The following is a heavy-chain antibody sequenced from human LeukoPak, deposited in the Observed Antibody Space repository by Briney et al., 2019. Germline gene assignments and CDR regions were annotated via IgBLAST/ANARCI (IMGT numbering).Heavy chain of an antibody. V-gene: IGHV3-23*01. D-gene: IGHD5-24*01. Sequence: PGGSLRLSCAASGFTLSRNAMSWVRQAPGKGLEWVSAIGGSDDKTDYADSVKGRFTIARDISKNTLYLQMNSLRAEDTAVYSSAKDLFRWAFDYWGQGTLVTVSS. CDR3: AKDLFRWAFDY. CDR2: IGGSDDKT. CDR1: GFTLSRNA. J-gene: IGHJ4*02.